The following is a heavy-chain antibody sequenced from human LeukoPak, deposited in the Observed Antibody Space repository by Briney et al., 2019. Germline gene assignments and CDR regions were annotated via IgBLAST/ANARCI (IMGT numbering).Heavy chain of an antibody. Sequence: GGSLRLSCAASGCILSNYAMHWVRQPAGKGLEWVSALGTAGDTFYPGSVKGRFTISRDNAKKSLFLQMSSLRAEDTAIYYCARQSTPHGNFDYWGQGTLVTVSS. CDR3: ARQSTPHGNFDY. CDR2: LGTAGDT. V-gene: IGHV3-13*01. CDR1: GCILSNYA. D-gene: IGHD5-24*01. J-gene: IGHJ4*02.